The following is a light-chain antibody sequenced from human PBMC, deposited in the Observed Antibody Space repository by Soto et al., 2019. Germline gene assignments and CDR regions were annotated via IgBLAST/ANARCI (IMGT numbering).Light chain of an antibody. CDR3: MQALQTPIT. CDR2: LGS. CDR1: QSLLHSNGYNY. J-gene: IGKJ3*01. V-gene: IGKV2-28*01. Sequence: DIVMTQSPLSLPDTPGEPASISCRSSQSLLHSNGYNYLDWYLQKPGQSPQLQIYLGSNRASGVPDRFSGSGSGTDFTLKISRVEAEDVGVYYCMQALQTPITFGPGTKVDIK.